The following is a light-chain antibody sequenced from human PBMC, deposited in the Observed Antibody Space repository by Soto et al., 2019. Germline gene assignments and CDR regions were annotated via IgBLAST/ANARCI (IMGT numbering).Light chain of an antibody. J-gene: IGLJ2*01. CDR1: SSNIGNNY. CDR3: GTWDSSLSAGV. CDR2: DNN. Sequence: QSVLTQPPSVSAAPGQKVTISCSGSSSNIGNNYASWYQQLPGTAPKLLIYDNNNRPSGIPDRFSGSKSGTSATLGITGLQTGDEADYYCGTWDSSLSAGVFGGGTKLTVL. V-gene: IGLV1-51*01.